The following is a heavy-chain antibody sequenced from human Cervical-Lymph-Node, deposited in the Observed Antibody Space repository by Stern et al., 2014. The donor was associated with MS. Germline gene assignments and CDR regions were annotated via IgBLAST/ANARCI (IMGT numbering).Heavy chain of an antibody. CDR3: AHRTAGPFDY. V-gene: IGHV2-5*02. CDR2: IYWDDQK. J-gene: IGHJ4*02. Sequence: QVTLRESGPALVKPTQTLTLTCTFSGFSLSTSGLGVGWIRQPPGEALEWLAYIYWDDQKRYSPSLNSRLTITKDPSKNQVVLTLTNVDPVDTATYYCAHRTAGPFDYWGQGTLVTVSS. CDR1: GFSLSTSGLG.